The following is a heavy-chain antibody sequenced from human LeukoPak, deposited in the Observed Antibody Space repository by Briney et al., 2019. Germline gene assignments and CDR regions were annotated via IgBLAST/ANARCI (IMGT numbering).Heavy chain of an antibody. CDR1: GFTFSSYG. V-gene: IGHV3-33*06. CDR2: IWYDGSNK. CDR3: AKDRHPARTDGYYFDY. J-gene: IGHJ4*02. Sequence: GRSLRLPCAASGFTFSSYGMHWVRQAPGKGLEWVAVIWYDGSNKYYADSVKGRFTISRDNSKNTLYLQMNSLRAEDTAVYYCAKDRHPARTDGYYFDYWGQGTLVTVSS. D-gene: IGHD1-14*01.